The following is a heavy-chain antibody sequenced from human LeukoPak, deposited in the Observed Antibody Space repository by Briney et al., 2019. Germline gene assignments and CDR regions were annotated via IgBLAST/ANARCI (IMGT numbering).Heavy chain of an antibody. J-gene: IGHJ3*02. V-gene: IGHV3-66*01. CDR3: ARDLPAVRGAIILSRNAFDI. CDR1: GLPVSGNY. CDR2: IYSGGST. Sequence: PGGSLRLSGAASGLPVSGNYMSWVGQAQGRGLEWASVIYSGGSTYYADSVKGRFTISRDNSKNTPYLQMNSLRAEDTAVYYCARDLPAVRGAIILSRNAFDIWGQGTMVTVSS. D-gene: IGHD3-10*01.